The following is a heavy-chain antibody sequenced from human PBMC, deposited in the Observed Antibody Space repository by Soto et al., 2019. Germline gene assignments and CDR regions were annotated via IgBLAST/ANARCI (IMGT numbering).Heavy chain of an antibody. Sequence: GGSLRLSCAASGFTFSSYGMHWVRQAPGKGLEWVAVISYDGSNKYYADSVKGRFTISRDNSKNTLYLQMNSLRAEDTAVYYCAKGPYYYDSSGYYPWYWGQGTLVTVSS. J-gene: IGHJ4*02. CDR1: GFTFSSYG. V-gene: IGHV3-30*18. CDR3: AKGPYYYDSSGYYPWY. CDR2: ISYDGSNK. D-gene: IGHD3-22*01.